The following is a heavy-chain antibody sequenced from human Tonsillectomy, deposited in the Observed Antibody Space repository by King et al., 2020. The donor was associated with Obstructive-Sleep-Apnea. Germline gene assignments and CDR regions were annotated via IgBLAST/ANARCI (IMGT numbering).Heavy chain of an antibody. V-gene: IGHV3-21*01. D-gene: IGHD3-22*01. CDR1: GFTFSSYS. J-gene: IGHJ4*02. CDR2: IISSSSYI. CDR3: ARHYYDSGGYSVDY. Sequence: VQLVESGGGLVKPGGSLRLSCAASGFTFSSYSMNWVRQAPGKGLEWVSSIISSSSYIYYADSVKGRFTISRDNAKNSLYLQMNSLRAEDTAVYSCARHYYDSGGYSVDYWGQGTLVTVSS.